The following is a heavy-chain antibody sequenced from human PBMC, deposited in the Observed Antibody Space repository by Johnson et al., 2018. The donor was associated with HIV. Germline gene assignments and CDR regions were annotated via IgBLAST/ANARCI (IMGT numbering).Heavy chain of an antibody. D-gene: IGHD4-17*01. Sequence: QVQLVESGGGLVKPGGSLRLSCAASGFTFSSYAMHWVRQAPGKGLEWVAVISYDGSNKYYADSVKGRFTISRDNSKNTLYLQMNSLRAEDTAVYYCASPVDAFDIWGQGTMVTVSS. CDR1: GFTFSSYA. CDR2: ISYDGSNK. J-gene: IGHJ3*02. V-gene: IGHV3-30-3*01. CDR3: ASPVDAFDI.